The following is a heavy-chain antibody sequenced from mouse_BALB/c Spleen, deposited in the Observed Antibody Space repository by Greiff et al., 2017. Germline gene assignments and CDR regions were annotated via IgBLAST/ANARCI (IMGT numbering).Heavy chain of an antibody. D-gene: IGHD2-10*02. CDR3: TRDEVWYGYYFDY. J-gene: IGHJ2*01. V-gene: IGHV5-6-4*01. CDR1: GFTFSSYT. CDR2: ISSGGSYT. Sequence: EVKLVESGGGLVKPGGSLKLSCAASGFTFSSYTMSWVRQTPEKRLEWVATISSGGSYTYYPDSVKGRFTISRDNAKNTLYLQMSSLKSEDTAMYYCTRDEVWYGYYFDYWGQGTTLTVSS.